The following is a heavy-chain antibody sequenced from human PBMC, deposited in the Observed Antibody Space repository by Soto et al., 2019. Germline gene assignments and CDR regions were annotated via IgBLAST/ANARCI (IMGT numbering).Heavy chain of an antibody. CDR1: GGSISSYY. CDR3: ARLTGYDSSGYSAY. J-gene: IGHJ4*02. D-gene: IGHD3-22*01. CDR2: IYYSGST. V-gene: IGHV4-59*01. Sequence: SETLSLTCTVSGGSISSYYWSWIRRPPGKGLEWIGYIYYSGSTNYNPSLKSRVTISVDTSKNQFSLKLSSVTAADTAVYYCARLTGYDSSGYSAYWGQGTLVTVSS.